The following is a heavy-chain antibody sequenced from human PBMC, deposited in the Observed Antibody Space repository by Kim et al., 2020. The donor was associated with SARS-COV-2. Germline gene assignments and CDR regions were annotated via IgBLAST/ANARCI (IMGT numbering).Heavy chain of an antibody. CDR3: ASGIVGATMGY. CDR2: ISSSGSTI. J-gene: IGHJ4*02. CDR1: GFTFSSYE. D-gene: IGHD1-26*01. V-gene: IGHV3-48*03. Sequence: GGSLRLSCAASGFTFSSYEMNWVRQAPGKGLEWVSYISSSGSTIYYADSVKGRFTISRDNAKNSLYLQMNSLRAEDTAVYYCASGIVGATMGYWGQGTLVTVSS.